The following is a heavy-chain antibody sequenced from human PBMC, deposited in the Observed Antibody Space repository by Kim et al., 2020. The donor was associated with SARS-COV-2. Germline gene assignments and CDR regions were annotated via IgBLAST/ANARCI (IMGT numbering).Heavy chain of an antibody. CDR2: INHSGST. V-gene: IGHV4-34*01. CDR1: GGSFSGYY. CDR3: ARVSGASSTSDQVRMDV. J-gene: IGHJ6*02. D-gene: IGHD2-2*01. Sequence: SETLSLTCAVYGGSFSGYYWSWIRQPPGKGLEWIGEINHSGSTNYNPSLKSRVTISVDTSKNQFSLKLSSVTAADTAVYYCARVSGASSTSDQVRMDVWGQGTTVTVSS.